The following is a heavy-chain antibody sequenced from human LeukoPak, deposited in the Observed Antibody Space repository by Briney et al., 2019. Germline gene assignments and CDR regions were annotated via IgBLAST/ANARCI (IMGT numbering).Heavy chain of an antibody. Sequence: SETLSLTCAVSGGSFSSDTYSWSWIRQPPGKGLVWVGYINHSGSTYYNPSLKNRVTISVDRSKNQFSLNLNSVTAADTAVYYCARVPLGNFWYFDLWGRGTLVTVSS. CDR3: ARVPLGNFWYFDL. J-gene: IGHJ2*01. D-gene: IGHD1-7*01. CDR2: INHSGST. CDR1: GGSFSSDTYS. V-gene: IGHV4-30-2*01.